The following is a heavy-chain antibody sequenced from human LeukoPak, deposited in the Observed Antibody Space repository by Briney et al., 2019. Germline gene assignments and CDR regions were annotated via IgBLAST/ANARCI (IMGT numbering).Heavy chain of an antibody. Sequence: KPSETLSLTCTVSGGSISSYYWSWIRQPPGKGLEWIGYIYYSGSTNYNPSLKSRVTISVDTSKNQFSLKLSSVTAADTAVYYCARGRALRFLEWLFLDYWSQGTLVTVSS. CDR1: GGSISSYY. V-gene: IGHV4-59*01. CDR3: ARGRALRFLEWLFLDY. J-gene: IGHJ4*02. CDR2: IYYSGST. D-gene: IGHD3-3*01.